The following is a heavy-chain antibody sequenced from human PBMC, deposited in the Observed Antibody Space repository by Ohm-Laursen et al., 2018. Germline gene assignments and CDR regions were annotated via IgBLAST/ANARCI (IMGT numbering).Heavy chain of an antibody. CDR1: GGSFSGYY. J-gene: IGHJ4*02. D-gene: IGHD6-19*01. CDR2: INHSRST. V-gene: IGHV4-34*01. CDR3: ARGFSGWWGRIDY. Sequence: PGTLSLTWAVYGGSFSGYYWNWIRQPPGKGLEWIGEINHSRSTKYNSSFKSRVTISVDTSKNQFSLKLSSVTAADTAVYYCARGFSGWWGRIDYWGQGILVTVSS.